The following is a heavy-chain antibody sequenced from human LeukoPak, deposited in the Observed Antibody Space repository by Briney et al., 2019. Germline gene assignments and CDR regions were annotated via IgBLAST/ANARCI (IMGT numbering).Heavy chain of an antibody. D-gene: IGHD6-6*01. CDR1: GVSFSGYY. CDR2: INHSGST. V-gene: IGHV4-34*01. CDR3: ARKKGSSSFDIDY. Sequence: SSETLSLTCAVYGVSFSGYYWSWIRQPPGKGLEWIGEINHSGSTNYNPALKSRVTISVDTSKNQFSLKLSSVTAADTAVYYCARKKGSSSFDIDYWGQGTLVTVSS. J-gene: IGHJ4*02.